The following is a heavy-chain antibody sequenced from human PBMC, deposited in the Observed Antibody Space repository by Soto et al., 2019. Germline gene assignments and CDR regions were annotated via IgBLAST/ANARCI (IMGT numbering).Heavy chain of an antibody. CDR3: ARGAAPKTTYYYYGMDV. Sequence: PGESLKISCAASGYSFSNHWIGWVRQMPGKGLEWVGIIYPGDSDTRYSPSFQGQVTISADKSISTAYLQWSSLKASDTAMYYCARGAAPKTTYYYYGMDVWGHGTPVTVS. CDR2: IYPGDSDT. CDR1: GYSFSNHW. D-gene: IGHD1-26*01. J-gene: IGHJ6*02. V-gene: IGHV5-51*01.